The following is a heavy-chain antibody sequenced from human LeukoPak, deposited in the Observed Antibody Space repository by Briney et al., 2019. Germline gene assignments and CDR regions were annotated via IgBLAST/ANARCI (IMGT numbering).Heavy chain of an antibody. CDR1: GGSIGSSSYC. Sequence: SETLSLTCTVSGGSIGSSSYCWGWIRQPPGKGLEWIGSIYYSGSTYYNPSLKSRVTISVDTSKNQFSLKLSSVTAADTAVYYCARGEAAAAADWYFDLWGRGTLVTVSS. CDR3: ARGEAAAAADWYFDL. CDR2: IYYSGST. J-gene: IGHJ2*01. V-gene: IGHV4-39*07. D-gene: IGHD6-13*01.